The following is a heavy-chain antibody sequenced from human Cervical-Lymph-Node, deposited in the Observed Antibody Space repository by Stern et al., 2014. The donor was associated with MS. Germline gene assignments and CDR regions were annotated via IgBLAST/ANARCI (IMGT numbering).Heavy chain of an antibody. J-gene: IGHJ4*02. CDR3: ARLPPSSWYYFDY. D-gene: IGHD6-13*01. V-gene: IGHV5-51*01. CDR2: IDPVDADT. CDR1: GYSFTSYW. Sequence: EVQLVQSGAEVKKPGESLKISCKGSGYSFTSYWIGWVRQMPGKGLEWMGIIDPVDADTRFSPSFQGQVTISADKSISTAYLQWSSLKASDTAMYYCARLPPSSWYYFDYWGQGTLVTVSS.